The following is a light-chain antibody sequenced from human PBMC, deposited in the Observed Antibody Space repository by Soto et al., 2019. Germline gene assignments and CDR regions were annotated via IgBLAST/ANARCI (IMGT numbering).Light chain of an antibody. CDR3: AAWDDSLNVLYV. Sequence: QSVLTQPPSASGTRGQRVTISCSGSSSNIGSNTVNWYQQLPGTAPKLLIYSNNQRPSGVPDRFSGSKSGTSASLAISGLQSEDEADYYCAAWDDSLNVLYVFGTGTKVTVL. J-gene: IGLJ1*01. V-gene: IGLV1-44*01. CDR2: SNN. CDR1: SSNIGSNT.